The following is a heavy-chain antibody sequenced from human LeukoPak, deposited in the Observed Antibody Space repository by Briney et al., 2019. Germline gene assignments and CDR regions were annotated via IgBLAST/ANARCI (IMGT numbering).Heavy chain of an antibody. J-gene: IGHJ3*02. CDR3: ARDLNPQSIGMRAFDI. V-gene: IGHV1-46*01. CDR2: INPTTGST. D-gene: IGHD1-14*01. CDR1: GYTFTNFY. Sequence: GASVKVSCKASGYTFTNFYLHLVRQAPGQGLEWMGIINPTTGSTTYAQKLQGRVTMTRDMSTSTVYMELSSLRSEDTAVYFCARDLNPQSIGMRAFDIWGQGTMVTASS.